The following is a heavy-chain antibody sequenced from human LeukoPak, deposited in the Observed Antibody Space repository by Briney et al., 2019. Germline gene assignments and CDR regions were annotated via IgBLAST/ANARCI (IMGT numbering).Heavy chain of an antibody. J-gene: IGHJ4*02. CDR3: ARLSPRDGYNYFDY. D-gene: IGHD5-24*01. CDR1: GGSISTYY. Sequence: PPETLSLTCTVSGGSISTYYWSWIRQPPRKGLAWIGYIYYRGSTHYNPSLKSRVNISVDMSKNQFSLKLNSVTAADTAVYYCARLSPRDGYNYFDYWGQGTLVTVSS. CDR2: IYYRGST. V-gene: IGHV4-59*08.